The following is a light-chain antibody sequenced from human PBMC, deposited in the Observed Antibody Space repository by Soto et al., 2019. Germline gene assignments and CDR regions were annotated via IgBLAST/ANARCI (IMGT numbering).Light chain of an antibody. J-gene: IGKJ1*01. Sequence: EIVLTQSPGTLSLSPGERATLSCRVSQSIRSNLAWYQQRPGQAPRLLMYGASTRADGIPARFTGSGSGTEFTLTISSLQSEDFAVYYCQQYHIWPPWTSGQGTKV. CDR2: GAS. CDR3: QQYHIWPPWT. V-gene: IGKV3-15*01. CDR1: QSIRSN.